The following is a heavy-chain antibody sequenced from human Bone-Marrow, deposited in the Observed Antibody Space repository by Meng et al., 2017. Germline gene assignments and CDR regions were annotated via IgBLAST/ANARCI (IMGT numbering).Heavy chain of an antibody. V-gene: IGHV3-74*01. J-gene: IGHJ4*02. CDR3: ARAGYYYDSSGYYN. CDR1: GFTFSSYW. Sequence: GESLKISCAASGFTFSSYWMHWVRQATGKGLVWVSRINSDGSSTSYADSVKGRFTISRDNAKNTLYLQMNSLRAEDTAVYYCARAGYYYDSSGYYNWGQGTLVTVSS. D-gene: IGHD3-22*01. CDR2: INSDGSST.